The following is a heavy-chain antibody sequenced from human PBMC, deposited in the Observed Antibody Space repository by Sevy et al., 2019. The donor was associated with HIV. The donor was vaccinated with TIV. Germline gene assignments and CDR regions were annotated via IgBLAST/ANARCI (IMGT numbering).Heavy chain of an antibody. V-gene: IGHV1-2*02. CDR3: ARDHEFCSTTTCYSGLEH. Sequence: ASVKVSCETSGYRFTDYYIHWVRQSPGQGLEWMGWINPNSDVTKSAKKFQDRVIMTKDTSISTVYMELRGLTVDDSAVYYCARDHEFCSTTTCYSGLEHWGHGSLVTVSS. CDR1: GYRFTDYY. J-gene: IGHJ1*01. CDR2: INPNSDVT. D-gene: IGHD2-2*02.